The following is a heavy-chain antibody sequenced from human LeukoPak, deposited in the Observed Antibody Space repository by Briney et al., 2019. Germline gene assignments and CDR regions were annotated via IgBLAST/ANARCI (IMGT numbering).Heavy chain of an antibody. V-gene: IGHV1-8*01. D-gene: IGHD6-6*01. CDR3: ATEYSSSSGLGY. Sequence: GASVKVSCKASGYTFTSYDVNWFRQATGQGLEWMGWMNPNSGNTGYAQKFQGRVSLTRDTSISTAYMELSSLRSEDTAVYYCATEYSSSSGLGYWGQGTLVTVSS. J-gene: IGHJ4*02. CDR1: GYTFTSYD. CDR2: MNPNSGNT.